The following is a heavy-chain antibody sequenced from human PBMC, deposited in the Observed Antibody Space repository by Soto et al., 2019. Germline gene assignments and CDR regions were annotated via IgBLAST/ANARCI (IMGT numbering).Heavy chain of an antibody. V-gene: IGHV3-74*01. CDR2: INADGNYT. J-gene: IGHJ4*02. Sequence: GGSLILSCPASGFTFSIDCMHLVLQVPGKGLVWVSRINADGNYTSNADFVKGRFTVSRDNAKNTLYLQMDSLRAEDTAVYFCARGGAYGDYRSDYWGQGTLVTVSS. CDR1: GFTFSIDC. D-gene: IGHD4-17*01. CDR3: ARGGAYGDYRSDY.